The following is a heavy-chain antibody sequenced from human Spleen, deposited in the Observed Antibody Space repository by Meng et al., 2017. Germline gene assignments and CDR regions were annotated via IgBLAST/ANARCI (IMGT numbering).Heavy chain of an antibody. D-gene: IGHD1-26*01. J-gene: IGHJ4*02. CDR3: ARGIGSWYYFDY. CDR2: ISAYNGNT. CDR1: GYNFPDYY. Sequence: QVQLVQSGAEVKKPGASVKVSCKPSGYNFPDYYIHWVRRAPGQGLEWMGWISAYNGNTNYAQKLQGRVTMTTDTSTSTAYMELRSLGSDDTAIYYCARGIGSWYYFDYWGQGTLVTVSS. V-gene: IGHV1-18*04.